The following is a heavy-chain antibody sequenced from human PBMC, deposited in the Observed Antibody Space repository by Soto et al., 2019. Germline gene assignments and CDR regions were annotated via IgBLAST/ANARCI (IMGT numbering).Heavy chain of an antibody. CDR3: SRSQGSSTSLEIYYYYYYGMDV. Sequence: QVQLVQSGAEVKKPGSSVKVSCKASGGTFSSYAISWVRQAPGQGLEWMGGIIPISGTANYAQKFQGRVTITADESTSTAYMELSSLRSEDTAGYYCSRSQGSSTSLEIYYYYYYGMDVWVQGTTVTVSS. D-gene: IGHD2-2*01. CDR2: IIPISGTA. CDR1: GGTFSSYA. J-gene: IGHJ6*02. V-gene: IGHV1-69*01.